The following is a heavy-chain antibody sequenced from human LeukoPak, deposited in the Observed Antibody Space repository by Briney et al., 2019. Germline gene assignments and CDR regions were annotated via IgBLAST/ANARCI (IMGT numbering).Heavy chain of an antibody. D-gene: IGHD6-6*01. J-gene: IGHJ4*02. Sequence: GGSLRLSCAASGFTFSNYAMSWVRQAPGKGLEWVSAISGSGGSTYYADSVKGRFTISRDNAKNSLYLQMNSLRAEDTAVYYCARDSSSDLFDYWGQGTLVTVSS. CDR1: GFTFSNYA. V-gene: IGHV3-23*01. CDR2: ISGSGGST. CDR3: ARDSSSDLFDY.